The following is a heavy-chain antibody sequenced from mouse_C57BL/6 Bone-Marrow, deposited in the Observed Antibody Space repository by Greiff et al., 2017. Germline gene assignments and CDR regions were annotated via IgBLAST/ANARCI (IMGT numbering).Heavy chain of an antibody. D-gene: IGHD2-4*01. Sequence: VQLQQSGAELVRPGSSVKLSCKASGYTFTSYCMQWVKQSPIQGLEWIGNIHPYDSETNYNQKFKDKATLTVDKSSSTAYMQLSRLTSEDSAVYYCARGDYADYFDYWGQGTALSVTS. V-gene: IGHV1-52*01. CDR3: ARGDYADYFDY. CDR2: IHPYDSET. CDR1: GYTFTSYC. J-gene: IGHJ2*01.